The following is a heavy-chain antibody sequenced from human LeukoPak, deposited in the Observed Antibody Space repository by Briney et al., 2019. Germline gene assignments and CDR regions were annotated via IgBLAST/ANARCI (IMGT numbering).Heavy chain of an antibody. CDR1: EFTFSNYW. V-gene: IGHV3-74*01. CDR3: ARDPLYDY. J-gene: IGHJ4*02. CDR2: IRYDGIVT. Sequence: PGGSLRLSCVASEFTFSNYWIHWVRQPPGKGLVWVSRIRYDGIVTNCADSVEGRFTISRDNAKNSLYLQMNSLRAEDTAVYYCARDPLYDYWGQGTLVTVSS.